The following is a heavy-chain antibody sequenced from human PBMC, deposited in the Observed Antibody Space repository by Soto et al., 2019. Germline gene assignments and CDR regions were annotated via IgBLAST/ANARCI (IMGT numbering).Heavy chain of an antibody. D-gene: IGHD3-10*01. CDR3: ARMVRGSKIDYYYYMDV. V-gene: IGHV1-18*04. CDR2: ISASNGDT. J-gene: IGHJ6*03. Sequence: QVELVQSGVEVKKPGASVKVSCKASGYTFTNHGLSWVRQAPGQGLEWMGWISASNGDTNYAQKFLGRVTVTTDTCTSTGYMELRSLKSEDTAVYYCARMVRGSKIDYYYYMDVWGKGTTVIVSS. CDR1: GYTFTNHG.